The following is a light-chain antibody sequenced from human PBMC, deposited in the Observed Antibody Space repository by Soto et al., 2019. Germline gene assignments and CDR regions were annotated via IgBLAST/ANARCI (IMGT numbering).Light chain of an antibody. V-gene: IGLV2-14*01. CDR2: NVR. CDR3: SSYTNSGTVL. J-gene: IGLJ2*01. Sequence: QSVLTQPASVSGSPGQSITISCTGTSSDVGGYDYVSWYQQYAGKAPKLTIYNVRNRPSGVSSRFSGSKSGNTVSLTISGLQPEDEADYFCSSYTNSGTVLFGGGTKLTVL. CDR1: SSDVGGYDY.